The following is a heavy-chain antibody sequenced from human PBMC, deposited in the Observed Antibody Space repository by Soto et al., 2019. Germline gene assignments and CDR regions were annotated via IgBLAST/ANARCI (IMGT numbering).Heavy chain of an antibody. J-gene: IGHJ4*02. CDR3: ARSRGYSYAGDY. CDR2: IIPLFATA. Sequence: ASVKVSCKASGGTFRSYAFTWVRQAPGQGLEWMGGIIPLFATANYAQKFQARVTITADESTSTAYMELRSLRSADTAMYYCARSRGYSYAGDYWGLGTLVTVSS. D-gene: IGHD5-18*01. CDR1: GGTFRSYA. V-gene: IGHV1-69*13.